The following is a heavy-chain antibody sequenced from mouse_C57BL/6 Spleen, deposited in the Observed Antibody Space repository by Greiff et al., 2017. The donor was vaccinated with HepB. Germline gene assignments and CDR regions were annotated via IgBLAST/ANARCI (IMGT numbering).Heavy chain of an antibody. J-gene: IGHJ4*01. D-gene: IGHD1-1*01. V-gene: IGHV2-5*01. CDR2: IWRGGST. CDR3: AKNIHGSRDYYAMDY. Sequence: QVQLKESGPGLVQPSQSLSITCTVSGFSLTSYGVHWVRQSPGKGLEWLGVIWRGGSTDYNAAFMSRLSITKDNSKSQVFFKMNSLQADDTAIYYCAKNIHGSRDYYAMDYWGQGTSVTVSS. CDR1: GFSLTSYG.